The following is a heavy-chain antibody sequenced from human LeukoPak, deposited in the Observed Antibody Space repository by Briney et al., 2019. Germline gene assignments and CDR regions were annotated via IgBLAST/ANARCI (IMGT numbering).Heavy chain of an antibody. CDR1: GYTFITRY. CDR2: VNPGXGST. D-gene: IGHD4-17*01. Sequence: SCKXXGYTFITRYXHWVRQAPGQGGERMGLVNPGXGSTTYALKFEGRGTMTRETTTSTVYMEQSSLSSDDTAVYYCAREATTSXFDXXGQ. CDR3: AREATTSXFDX. V-gene: IGHV1-46*01. J-gene: IGHJ4*02.